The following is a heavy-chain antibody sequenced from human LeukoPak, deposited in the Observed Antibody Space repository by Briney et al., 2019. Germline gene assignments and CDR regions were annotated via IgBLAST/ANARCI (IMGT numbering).Heavy chain of an antibody. V-gene: IGHV3-23*01. CDR2: ISGSGGST. D-gene: IGHD4-23*01. Sequence: GGSLRLSCAASGFTFSSYAMSWVCQVPGKGLEWVSAISGSGGSTYYADSVKGRFTISRDNSKNTLYLQMNSLRAEDTAVYYCANKPHPVRWPFWGQGTMVTVSS. CDR3: ANKPHPVRWPF. J-gene: IGHJ3*01. CDR1: GFTFSSYA.